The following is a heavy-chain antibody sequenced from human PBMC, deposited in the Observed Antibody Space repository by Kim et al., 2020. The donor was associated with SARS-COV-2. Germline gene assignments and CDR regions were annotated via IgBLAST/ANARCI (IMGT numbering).Heavy chain of an antibody. CDR1: GGSFSGYY. D-gene: IGHD4-4*01. CDR3: ARHPMTTVTGFDY. J-gene: IGHJ4*02. CDR2: INHSGST. V-gene: IGHV4-34*01. Sequence: SETLSLTCAVYGGSFSGYYWSWIRQPPGKGLEWIGEINHSGSTNYNPSLKSRVTISVDTSKNQFSLKLSSVTAADTAVYYCARHPMTTVTGFDYWGQGTLVTVSS.